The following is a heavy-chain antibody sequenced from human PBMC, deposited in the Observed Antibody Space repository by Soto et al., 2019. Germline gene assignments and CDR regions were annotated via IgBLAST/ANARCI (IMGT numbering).Heavy chain of an antibody. V-gene: IGHV5-51*01. Sequence: PGESLKISCKASGYSFPIYWIGWVRQMPGKGLEWMGFIYPDDSDIRYSPSFQGQVTISADKSISTAYLHWNSLKASDSAIYYCARGAKLGYCSSASCSSYGMDVWGQGTTVTVSS. CDR1: GYSFPIYW. CDR2: IYPDDSDI. CDR3: ARGAKLGYCSSASCSSYGMDV. J-gene: IGHJ6*02. D-gene: IGHD2-2*01.